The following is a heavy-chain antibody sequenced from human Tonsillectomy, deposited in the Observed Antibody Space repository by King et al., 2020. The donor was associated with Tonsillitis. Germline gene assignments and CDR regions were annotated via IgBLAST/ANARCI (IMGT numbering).Heavy chain of an antibody. V-gene: IGHV1-2*02. CDR2: INPDSGGT. CDR3: TRLGPALACDI. Sequence: QLVQSGTEVKKPGASVKVSCKASGYIFTDYHIHWVRQAAGQGLEWMGWINPDSGGTNYAEKFQGRLTVTRDTSSTTAYLELTRLTSDDTAVYFCTRLGPALACDIWGQGTVVSV. CDR1: GYIFTDYH. J-gene: IGHJ3*02. D-gene: IGHD1-26*01.